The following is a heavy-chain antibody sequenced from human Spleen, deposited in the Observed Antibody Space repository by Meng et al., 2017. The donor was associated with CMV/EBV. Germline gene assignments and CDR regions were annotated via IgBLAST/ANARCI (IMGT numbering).Heavy chain of an antibody. D-gene: IGHD2-2*01. CDR2: ISSSSSTI. CDR1: GFTFSSYS. V-gene: IGHV3-48*04. Sequence: GESLKISCAASGFTFSSYSMNWVRQAPGKGLEWVSYISSSSSTIYYADSVKGRFTISRDNAKNSLYLQMNSLRAEDTALYYCARDRRYCTSTICYHPYAMDVWGQGTTVTVSS. J-gene: IGHJ6*02. CDR3: ARDRRYCTSTICYHPYAMDV.